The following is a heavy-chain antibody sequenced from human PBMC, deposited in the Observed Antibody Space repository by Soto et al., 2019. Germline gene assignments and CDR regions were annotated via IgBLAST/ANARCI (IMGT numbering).Heavy chain of an antibody. CDR1: GGSITSGNSYS. Sequence: QLQLQESGSGLVKPSQTLSLTCSVSGGSITSGNSYSWSWIRQPPGKGLEWIGSISHTGSTSYNPSLKSRVSMSVDKSKNQFSLELSSVTAADMAVYYCARAVTPYFGTWFDPWGQGTLVTVSS. CDR2: ISHTGST. V-gene: IGHV4-30-2*01. J-gene: IGHJ5*02. CDR3: ARAVTPYFGTWFDP. D-gene: IGHD3-10*01.